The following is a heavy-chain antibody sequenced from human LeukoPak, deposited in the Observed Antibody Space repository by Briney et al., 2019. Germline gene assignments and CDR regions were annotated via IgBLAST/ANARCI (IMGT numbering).Heavy chain of an antibody. D-gene: IGHD6-13*01. CDR1: GYSFTSYW. V-gene: IGHV5-51*01. CDR2: IYPGDSDT. Sequence: GESLKISCKCSGYSFTSYWIGWVPQMPRKGLEWMGIIYPGDSDTRYSPSFQGQVTISADKSISTAYLQWSSLKASDTAMYYCARLPTDSSNFDYWGQGTLVTVSS. CDR3: ARLPTDSSNFDY. J-gene: IGHJ4*02.